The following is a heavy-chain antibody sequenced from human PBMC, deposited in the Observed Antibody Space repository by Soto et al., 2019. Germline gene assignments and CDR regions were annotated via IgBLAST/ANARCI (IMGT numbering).Heavy chain of an antibody. CDR2: IYDSGST. CDR3: AREAGVRSPFDP. D-gene: IGHD4-17*01. V-gene: IGHV4-4*07. Sequence: SETLSLTCTVSGGSISTYYWSWIRQPAGKGLEWIGRIYDSGSTNYNPSLKSRVTISVDTSKNQFSLKLTSVTAADTAMYYCAREAGVRSPFDPWGQGTLVTVSS. CDR1: GGSISTYY. J-gene: IGHJ5*02.